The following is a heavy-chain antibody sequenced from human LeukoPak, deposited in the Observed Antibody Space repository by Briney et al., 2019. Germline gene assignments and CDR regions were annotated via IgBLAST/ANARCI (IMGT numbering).Heavy chain of an antibody. CDR3: ARDPDWYGEFDI. CDR1: GFTVSGKY. D-gene: IGHD3-10*01. Sequence: AGGSLRLSCAASGFTVSGKYMSWVRQAPGKGLEWVSVIYSGDTTYYADSVKGRFTISRDNTRNTLYPQMNSLRAEDTAVYYCARDPDWYGEFDIWGQGTMVTVSS. J-gene: IGHJ3*02. CDR2: IYSGDTT. V-gene: IGHV3-53*01.